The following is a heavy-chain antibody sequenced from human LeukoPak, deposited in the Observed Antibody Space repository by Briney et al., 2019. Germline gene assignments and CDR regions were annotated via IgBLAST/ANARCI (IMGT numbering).Heavy chain of an antibody. CDR2: ISYDGSNK. CDR1: GFTFSSYG. D-gene: IGHD6-19*01. CDR3: AKTGIAVAGSIYNWFDP. J-gene: IGHJ5*02. V-gene: IGHV3-30*18. Sequence: GGSLRLSCAASGFTFSSYGMHWVRQAPGKGLEWVAVISYDGSNKYYADSVKGRFTISRDNSKNTLYLQMNSLRAEDTAVYYCAKTGIAVAGSIYNWFDPWGQGTLVTVSS.